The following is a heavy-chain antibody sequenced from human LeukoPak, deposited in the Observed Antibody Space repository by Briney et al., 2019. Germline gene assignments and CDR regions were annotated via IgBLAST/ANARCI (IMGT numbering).Heavy chain of an antibody. CDR2: IYYSGST. CDR1: GGSISSYY. CDR3: ARRFYFDSSGSRYYVMDL. J-gene: IGHJ6*02. D-gene: IGHD3-22*01. V-gene: IGHV4-59*01. Sequence: PSETLSLTCTVSGGSISSYYWSWIRQTPGKGLEWIGHIYYSGSTNYNPSLKSRVTISVDTSKNQFSLKLSSVTAADTAVYYCARRFYFDSSGSRYYVMDLWGQGTTVTVSS.